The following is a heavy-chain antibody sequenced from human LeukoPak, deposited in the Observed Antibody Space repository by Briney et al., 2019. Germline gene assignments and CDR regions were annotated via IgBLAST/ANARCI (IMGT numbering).Heavy chain of an antibody. D-gene: IGHD3-22*01. CDR2: IYYSGST. CDR3: ARGSYYYDSSGYQQPFDY. V-gene: IGHV4-59*01. Sequence: ASETLSPTCTVSGGSISSYYWSWIRQPPGKGLEWIGYIYYSGSTNYNPSLKSRVTISVDTSKNQFSLKLSSVTAADTAVYYCARGSYYYDSSGYQQPFDYWGQGTLVTVSS. J-gene: IGHJ4*02. CDR1: GGSISSYY.